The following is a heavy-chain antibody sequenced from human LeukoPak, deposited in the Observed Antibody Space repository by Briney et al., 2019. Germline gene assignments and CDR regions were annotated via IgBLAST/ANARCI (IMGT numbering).Heavy chain of an antibody. CDR3: ARWQSLAARFDY. V-gene: IGHV3-48*01. CDR2: ISSSSSTM. Sequence: GGSLRLSCAASGFTFSPYTMHWVRQAPGKGLEWVSYISSSSSTMYYADSVKGRFTISRDNAKNSMYLQMNSLRAEDTAVYYCARWQSLAARFDYWGQGTLVTVSS. CDR1: GFTFSPYT. J-gene: IGHJ4*02. D-gene: IGHD6-6*01.